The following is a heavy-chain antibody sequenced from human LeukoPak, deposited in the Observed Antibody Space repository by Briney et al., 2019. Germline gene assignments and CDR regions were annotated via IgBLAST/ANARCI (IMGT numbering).Heavy chain of an antibody. CDR3: ARQRIRIAVAGRWYFDY. CDR2: IYYSGST. D-gene: IGHD6-19*01. CDR1: GGSVSSSSYY. J-gene: IGHJ4*02. V-gene: IGHV4-39*01. Sequence: SETLSLTCTVSGGSVSSSSYYWGWIRQPPGKGLEWIGSIYYSGSTYYNPSLKSRVTISVDTSKNQFSLKLSSVTAADTAVYYCARQRIRIAVAGRWYFDYWGQGTLVTVSS.